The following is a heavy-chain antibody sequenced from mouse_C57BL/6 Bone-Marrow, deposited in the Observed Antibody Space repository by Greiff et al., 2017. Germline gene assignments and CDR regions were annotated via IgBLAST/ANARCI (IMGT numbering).Heavy chain of an antibody. D-gene: IGHD2-3*01. J-gene: IGHJ3*01. CDR1: GFTFSDYG. Sequence: DVKLVESGGGLVKPGGSLKLSCAASGFTFSDYGMHWVRQAPEKGLEWVAYISSGSSTIYYADTVKGRFTISRDNAKNTLFLQRTSLRAEDTAMYYCARLGLLRFAYWGQGTLVTVSA. V-gene: IGHV5-17*01. CDR3: ARLGLLRFAY. CDR2: ISSGSSTI.